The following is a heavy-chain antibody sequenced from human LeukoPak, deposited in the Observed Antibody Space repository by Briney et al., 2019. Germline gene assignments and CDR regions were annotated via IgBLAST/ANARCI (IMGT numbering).Heavy chain of an antibody. D-gene: IGHD4-17*01. CDR2: LSGSGGST. Sequence: GGSLRLSCAASGFTFRTYNMNWVRQAPGKGLEWVSTLSGSGGSTYYADSVKGRFTISRDNSKNTLYLQMNSLRAEDTAVYYCAKDRYMTTVTTEAFDYWGQGTLVTVSS. CDR3: AKDRYMTTVTTEAFDY. J-gene: IGHJ4*02. V-gene: IGHV3-23*01. CDR1: GFTFRTYN.